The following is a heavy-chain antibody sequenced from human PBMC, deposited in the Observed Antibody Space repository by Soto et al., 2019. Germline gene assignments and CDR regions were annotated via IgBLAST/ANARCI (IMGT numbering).Heavy chain of an antibody. V-gene: IGHV4-59*01. D-gene: IGHD3-22*01. CDR3: ARGYYDSSAYYYFDY. CDR2: IYYSGST. J-gene: IGHJ4*02. CDR1: GGSISSYY. Sequence: PSETLSLTCTVSGGSISSYYWSWIRQPPGKGLEWIGYIYYSGSTNYNPSLKSRVTISVDTSKNQFSLKLSSVTAADTAVYYCARGYYDSSAYYYFDYWGQGTLVTVS.